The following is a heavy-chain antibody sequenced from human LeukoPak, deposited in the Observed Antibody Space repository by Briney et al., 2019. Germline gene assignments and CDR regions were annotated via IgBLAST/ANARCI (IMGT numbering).Heavy chain of an antibody. J-gene: IGHJ4*02. Sequence: ATVKVSCKASGYTFTGYYMHWVRQAPGQGLEWMGWSNPNSGDTDYAQEFQGRVTMTRDTSISTAYMELSSLRSDDTAVYYCARVGVAGNYFDYWGQGTLVTVSS. D-gene: IGHD6-19*01. CDR1: GYTFTGYY. V-gene: IGHV1-2*02. CDR2: SNPNSGDT. CDR3: ARVGVAGNYFDY.